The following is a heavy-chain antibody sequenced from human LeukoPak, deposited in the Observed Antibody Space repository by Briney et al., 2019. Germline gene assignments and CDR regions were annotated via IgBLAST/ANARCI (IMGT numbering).Heavy chain of an antibody. CDR1: GFTFSNAW. Sequence: GGSLRLSCAASGFTFSNAWMSWVRQAPGKGLEWVGRIKSKTDGGTTVYAAPVKGRFTISRDDSKNTLYLQMNSLKTEDTAVYYCTTGGTIAAAALDYWGQGTLVTVSS. D-gene: IGHD6-13*01. V-gene: IGHV3-15*01. J-gene: IGHJ4*02. CDR3: TTGGTIAAAALDY. CDR2: IKSKTDGGTT.